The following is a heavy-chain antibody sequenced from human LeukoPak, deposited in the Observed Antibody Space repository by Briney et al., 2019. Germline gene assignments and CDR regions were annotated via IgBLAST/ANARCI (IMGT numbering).Heavy chain of an antibody. D-gene: IGHD2-15*01. CDR1: GFTFSSYG. J-gene: IGHJ4*02. CDR2: ISSSKTDI. CDR3: VREGRSISVWCSGGSCYDFDY. Sequence: PGGSLRLSCAASGFTFSSYGMHWVRQAPGKGLEGGSSISSSKTDIYYADSVRDRFTISRDNVKHSLYLQMNSLRAENTAAYYCVREGRSISVWCSGGSCYDFDYWGQGTLVTVSS. V-gene: IGHV3-21*01.